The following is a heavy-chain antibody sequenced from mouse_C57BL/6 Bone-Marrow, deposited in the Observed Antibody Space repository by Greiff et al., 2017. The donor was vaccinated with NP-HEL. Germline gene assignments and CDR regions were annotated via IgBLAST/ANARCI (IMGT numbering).Heavy chain of an antibody. CDR3: TRGGTDGLWYFDV. CDR1: GFTFSDAW. V-gene: IGHV6-6*01. Sequence: EVMLVESGGGLVQPGGSMKLSCAASGFTFSDAWMDWVRQSPEKGLEWVAEIRNKANNHATSYAESVKGRFTISRDDSKSSVYLQMNSLRAEDTGIYYCTRGGTDGLWYFDVWGTGTTVTVSS. D-gene: IGHD4-1*01. J-gene: IGHJ1*03. CDR2: IRNKANNHAT.